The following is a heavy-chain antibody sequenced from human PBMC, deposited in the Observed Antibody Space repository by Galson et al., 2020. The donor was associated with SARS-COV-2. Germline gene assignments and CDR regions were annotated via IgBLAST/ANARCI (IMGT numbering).Heavy chain of an antibody. D-gene: IGHD4-4*01. CDR3: TRVPPYSNSFWDAFDI. V-gene: IGHV3-73*01. Sequence: GESLKISCASSGFPFSSYAMHSVHQDSGNGHEWAGRMTKKPNNYATAYPASVNARFTISRDDSKNTAYLQMNSLKTEDTAVYYCTRVPPYSNSFWDAFDIWGQGTMVTVSS. CDR2: MTKKPNNYAT. J-gene: IGHJ3*02. CDR1: GFPFSSYA.